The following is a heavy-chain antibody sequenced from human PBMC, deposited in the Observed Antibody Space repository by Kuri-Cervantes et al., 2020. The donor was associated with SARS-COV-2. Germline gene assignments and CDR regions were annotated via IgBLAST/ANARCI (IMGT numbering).Heavy chain of an antibody. D-gene: IGHD2-2*01. CDR2: ISSSSSTI. J-gene: IGHJ6*02. CDR3: ARDNSVVLPGTLAWGPKPPRSFYYGMDV. V-gene: IGHV3-48*02. CDR1: GFTFSSYS. Sequence: ETLSLTCAASGFTFSSYSMNWVRQAPGKGLEWVSYISSSSSTIYYADSVKGRFTISRDKARNSLFLQMNSLRDEDTAVYHCARDNSVVLPGTLAWGPKPPRSFYYGMDVWGQGTAVTVSS.